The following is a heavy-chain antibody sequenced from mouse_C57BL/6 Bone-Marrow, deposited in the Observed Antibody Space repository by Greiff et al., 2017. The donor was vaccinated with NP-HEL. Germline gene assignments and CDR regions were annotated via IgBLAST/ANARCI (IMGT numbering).Heavy chain of an antibody. Sequence: EVQLQQSGPGLVKPSQSLSLTCSVTGYSITSGYYWNWIRQFPGNKLEWMGYISYDGSNNYNPSLKNRISITRDTSKNQFFLKLNSVTTEDTATYYCASGGFFFAYWGQGTLVTVSA. CDR2: ISYDGSN. CDR3: ASGGFFFAY. J-gene: IGHJ3*01. CDR1: GYSITSGYY. V-gene: IGHV3-6*01.